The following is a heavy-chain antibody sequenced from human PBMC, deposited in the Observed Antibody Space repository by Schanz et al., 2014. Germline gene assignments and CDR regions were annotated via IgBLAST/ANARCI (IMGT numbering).Heavy chain of an antibody. D-gene: IGHD2-2*01. V-gene: IGHV3-48*01. CDR2: ISGSSRTI. CDR1: GFTFSSYD. CDR3: ARESSNDIVLVPGAVFDH. J-gene: IGHJ4*02. Sequence: EVQLLESGGGLVQPGGSLRLSCVASGFTFSSYDVFWVRQAPGKGLEWVSYISGSSRTIYYADSMKGRFTVSRDNAENALYLQMNTLRAEDTAVYYCARESSNDIVLVPGAVFDHWGQGILVTVSS.